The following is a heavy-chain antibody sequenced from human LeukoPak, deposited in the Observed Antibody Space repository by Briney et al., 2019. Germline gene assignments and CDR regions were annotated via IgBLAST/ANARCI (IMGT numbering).Heavy chain of an antibody. D-gene: IGHD1-26*01. CDR1: GFTFSSYP. Sequence: PGGSLRLSCAASGFTFSSYPMNWVRQAPGKGLEWVSVISGSGGATFYGASVQGRFTISRDNSRDTLYLQMNSLTAEDTAVYYCGKYLQTTVGANDYWGQGTLVTASS. J-gene: IGHJ4*02. CDR2: ISGSGGAT. V-gene: IGHV3-23*01. CDR3: GKYLQTTVGANDY.